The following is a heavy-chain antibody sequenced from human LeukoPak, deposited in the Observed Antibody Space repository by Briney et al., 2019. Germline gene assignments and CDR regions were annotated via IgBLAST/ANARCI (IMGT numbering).Heavy chain of an antibody. CDR3: ARDYDFWDPLDY. V-gene: IGHV3-7*01. D-gene: IGHD3-3*01. CDR2: INQDGGEK. J-gene: IGHJ4*02. CDR1: GFTFSLYR. Sequence: GGSLRLSCAASGFTFSLYRMNWVRKAPGKGLELVANINQDGGEKNYVDSVKGRFTISRDNAKNSLYLQMSSLRAEDTAVYFCARDYDFWDPLDYWGQGTLVTVSS.